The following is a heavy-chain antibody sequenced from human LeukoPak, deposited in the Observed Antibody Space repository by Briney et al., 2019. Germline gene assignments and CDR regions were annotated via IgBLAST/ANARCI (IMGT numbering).Heavy chain of an antibody. J-gene: IGHJ4*02. CDR2: IYYRGST. CDR1: GGSINNYY. CDR3: ARGGDYGDLRYFDY. D-gene: IGHD4-17*01. Sequence: PSETLSLTCTVSGGSINNYYWSWIRQPPGKGLEWIGYIYYRGSTDYNPSLKSRVTFSVDTSKNQFSLKLNSVTAADTAVYYCARGGDYGDLRYFDYWGQGTLVTVSS. V-gene: IGHV4-59*01.